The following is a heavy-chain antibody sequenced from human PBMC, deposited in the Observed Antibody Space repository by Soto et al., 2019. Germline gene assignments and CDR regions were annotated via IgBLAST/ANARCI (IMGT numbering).Heavy chain of an antibody. J-gene: IGHJ5*02. CDR1: GGSISSGGYY. CDR2: IYYSGST. D-gene: IGHD5-12*01. CDR3: AREEGGGYDHRWFDP. Sequence: QVQLQESGPGLVKPSQTLSLTCTVSGGSISSGGYYWSWIRQHPGKGLEWIGYIYYSGSTYYNPSPKGRFTISVDTSKNQFSLKLSSVTAADTAVYYCAREEGGGYDHRWFDPWGQGTLVTVSS. V-gene: IGHV4-31*03.